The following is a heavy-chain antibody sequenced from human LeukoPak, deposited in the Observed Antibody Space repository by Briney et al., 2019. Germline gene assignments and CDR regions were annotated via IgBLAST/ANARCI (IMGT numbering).Heavy chain of an antibody. CDR2: INHSGST. J-gene: IGHJ3*02. D-gene: IGHD2-2*01. CDR1: GGSFSGYY. Sequence: SETLSLACAVYGGSFSGYYWSWIRQPPGKGLEWIGEINHSGSTNYNPSLKGRVTISVDTSKNQFSLKLSSVTAADTAVYYCARSVVVPAASPRNDAFDIWGQGTMVTVSS. CDR3: ARSVVVPAASPRNDAFDI. V-gene: IGHV4-34*01.